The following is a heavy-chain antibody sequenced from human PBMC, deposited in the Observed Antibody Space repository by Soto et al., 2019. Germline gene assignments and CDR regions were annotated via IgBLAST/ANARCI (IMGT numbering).Heavy chain of an antibody. CDR3: ARNPGNRRSVGATTFDY. J-gene: IGHJ4*02. CDR2: IYYSGSS. CDR1: GGSISSSTYY. Sequence: PSESLSLTCTVSGGSISSSTYYWGWIRQPPGKGLEWIGSIYYSGSSYYNPSLKSRVTISVDTSKNQFSLKLSSVTAADTAVYYCARNPGNRRSVGATTFDYWGQGTLVTVSS. D-gene: IGHD1-26*01. V-gene: IGHV4-39*01.